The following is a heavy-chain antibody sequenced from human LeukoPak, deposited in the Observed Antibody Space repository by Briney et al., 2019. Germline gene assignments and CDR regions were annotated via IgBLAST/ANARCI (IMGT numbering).Heavy chain of an antibody. D-gene: IGHD3-3*01. CDR2: IYYSGST. V-gene: IGHV4-30-4*01. Sequence: SETLSLTCTVSGGSISSGDYYWSWIRQPPGKGLEWIGYIYYSGSTYYNPSLKSRFTISVDTSKNQFSLKLSSVTAADTAVYYCAREPARGYDFWSGSGWFAPWGQGTLVTVSS. J-gene: IGHJ5*02. CDR1: GGSISSGDYY. CDR3: AREPARGYDFWSGSGWFAP.